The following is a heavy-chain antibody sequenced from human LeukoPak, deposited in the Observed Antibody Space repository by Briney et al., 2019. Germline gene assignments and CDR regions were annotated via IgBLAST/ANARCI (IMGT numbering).Heavy chain of an antibody. CDR1: GYTLTSYG. CDR3: ARDLKRIQLWFNYYYYGMDV. J-gene: IGHJ6*02. CDR2: ISAYNGNT. Sequence: GASVKVSCKVSGYTLTSYGLSWVRQAPGQGLEWMGWISAYNGNTNYAQKLQGRVTMTTDTSTSTAYMELRSLRSDDTAVYYCARDLKRIQLWFNYYYYGMDVWGQGTTVTVSS. V-gene: IGHV1-18*04. D-gene: IGHD5-18*01.